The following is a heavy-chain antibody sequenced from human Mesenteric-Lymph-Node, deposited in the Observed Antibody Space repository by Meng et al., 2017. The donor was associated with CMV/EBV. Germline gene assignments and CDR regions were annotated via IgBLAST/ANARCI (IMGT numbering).Heavy chain of an antibody. Sequence: SETLSLTCTVSGVSVSSGTYYWSWIRQSPGKGLEWIGYIYYDGSTNYNPSLKSRVTISTDTSKSQLSLKLSSVTAADTAVYYCARSTTWDGPWGQGTLVTVSS. V-gene: IGHV4-61*01. CDR2: IYYDGST. CDR1: GVSVSSGTYY. CDR3: ARSTTWDGP. J-gene: IGHJ5*02. D-gene: IGHD1-14*01.